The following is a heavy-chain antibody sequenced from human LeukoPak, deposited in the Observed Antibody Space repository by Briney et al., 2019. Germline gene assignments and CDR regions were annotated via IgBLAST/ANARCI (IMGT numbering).Heavy chain of an antibody. CDR1: GFTFSTYW. Sequence: GGSLRLSCAGSGFTFSTYWMSWVRQVPGKGLEWVANINEDGSEKNYVDSVKVRFTISRDNAKNLVYLQLNSLRAEDTAIYYCARDKVVGASRFEYWGQGTQVTVSS. CDR2: INEDGSEK. J-gene: IGHJ4*02. V-gene: IGHV3-7*01. CDR3: ARDKVVGASRFEY. D-gene: IGHD1-26*01.